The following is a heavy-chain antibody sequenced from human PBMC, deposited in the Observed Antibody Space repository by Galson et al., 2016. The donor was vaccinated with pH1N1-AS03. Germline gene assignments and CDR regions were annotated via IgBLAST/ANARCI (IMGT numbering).Heavy chain of an antibody. CDR3: ATLKGPDRLDH. J-gene: IGHJ4*02. D-gene: IGHD6-6*01. CDR1: GYTFSDYF. Sequence: QSGAEVKKPGAKVIISCKVYGYTFSDYFIHWVQQAPGKGLEWMGLVDPADGQTKYAEKFRGRVTMTADTSTETAYLELNNLRSEDAARYYCATLKGPDRLDHCGQGPLVTVSS. V-gene: IGHV1-69-2*01. CDR2: VDPADGQT.